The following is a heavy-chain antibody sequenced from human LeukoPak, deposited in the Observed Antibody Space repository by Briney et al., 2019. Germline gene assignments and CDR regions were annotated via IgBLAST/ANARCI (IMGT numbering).Heavy chain of an antibody. CDR3: TRATRGGYDGYFDY. Sequence: TGGSLRLSCAASGFTFSSYSMNWVRQAPGKGLEWVSSISSSSSYIYYADSVKGRFTISRDNAKNSLYLQMNSLRAEDTAVYYCTRATRGGYDGYFDYWGQGTLVTVSS. CDR2: ISSSSSYI. D-gene: IGHD5-12*01. J-gene: IGHJ4*02. CDR1: GFTFSSYS. V-gene: IGHV3-21*01.